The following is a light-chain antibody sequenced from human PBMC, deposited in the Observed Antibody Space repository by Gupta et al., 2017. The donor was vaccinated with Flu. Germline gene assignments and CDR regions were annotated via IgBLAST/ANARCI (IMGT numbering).Light chain of an antibody. CDR1: QSLLHSNGYNY. J-gene: IGKJ4*01. Sequence: ISCRSSQSLLHSNGYNYLDWYLQKPGQSPQLLIYLGSNRASGVPDRFSGSGSGTDFTLKISRVEAEDVGVYYCMQALQTLLTFGGGTKVEIK. CDR3: MQALQTLLT. CDR2: LGS. V-gene: IGKV2-28*01.